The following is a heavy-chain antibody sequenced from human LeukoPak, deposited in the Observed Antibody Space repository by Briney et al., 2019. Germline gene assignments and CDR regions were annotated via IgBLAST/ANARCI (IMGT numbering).Heavy chain of an antibody. V-gene: IGHV1-69*05. J-gene: IGHJ6*03. CDR3: ARGLYVTIFGVAYYYYYMDV. D-gene: IGHD3-3*01. Sequence: ASVKVSCKASGGTFSSYAISWVRQAPGQGLEWMGGIIHIFGTANYAQKFQGRVTITRNTSIRTAYMELSSLRSEDTAVYYCARGLYVTIFGVAYYYYYMDVWGKGTTVTVSS. CDR2: IIHIFGTA. CDR1: GGTFSSYA.